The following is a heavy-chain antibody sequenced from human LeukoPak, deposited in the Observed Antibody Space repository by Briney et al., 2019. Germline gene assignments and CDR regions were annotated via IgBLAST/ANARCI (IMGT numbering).Heavy chain of an antibody. Sequence: GGTLRLSCAAYGFTFSSYGMHWVRQAPGKGLEGVAFIRYDGSNKYYADSVKGRFTIARDTSKNTLYLQMISLRAEDTAVYYCAKGPHRFLSRGSHRSFFLDYWGQGTLVTVSS. J-gene: IGHJ4*02. CDR2: IRYDGSNK. CDR3: AKGPHRFLSRGSHRSFFLDY. V-gene: IGHV3-30*02. CDR1: GFTFSSYG. D-gene: IGHD3-10*01.